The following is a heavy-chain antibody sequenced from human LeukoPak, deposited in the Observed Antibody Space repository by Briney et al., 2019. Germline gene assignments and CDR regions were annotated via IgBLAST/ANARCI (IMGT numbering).Heavy chain of an antibody. CDR1: GGSISSGGYY. CDR3: AGLTPRIRPRGGTLFDY. D-gene: IGHD3-16*01. V-gene: IGHV4-30-2*01. J-gene: IGHJ4*02. Sequence: KASETLSLTCTVSGGSISSGGYYWSWIRQHPGKGLEWIGYIYHSGSTYYNPSLKSRVTISVDRSKNQFSLRLSSVTAADTAVYYCAGLTPRIRPRGGTLFDYWGQGTLVTVSS. CDR2: IYHSGST.